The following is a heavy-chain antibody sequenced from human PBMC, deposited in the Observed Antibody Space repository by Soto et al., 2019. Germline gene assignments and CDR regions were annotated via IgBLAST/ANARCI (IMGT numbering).Heavy chain of an antibody. CDR1: GYSFTTYW. CDR3: AKHTKYSSSPRYFHY. D-gene: IGHD6-6*01. CDR2: IYPGDSDT. Sequence: GESLKISCKGSGYSFTTYWIGWVRQMPGKGLEWMGIIYPGDSDTRYSPSFQGQVTISADKSISTAYLQWSSLKASDTAMYYCAKHTKYSSSPRYFHYCGQGTRVTVSP. J-gene: IGHJ4*02. V-gene: IGHV5-51*01.